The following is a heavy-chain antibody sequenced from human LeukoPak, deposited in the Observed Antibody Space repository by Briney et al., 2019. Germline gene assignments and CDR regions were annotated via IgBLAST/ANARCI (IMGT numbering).Heavy chain of an antibody. V-gene: IGHV4-39*07. D-gene: IGHD4-23*01. CDR3: ARDYLGGNPDAFDI. J-gene: IGHJ3*02. CDR1: GDSISSSSYY. Sequence: SETLSLTCTVSGDSISSSSYYWGWIRQPPGKELEWIGSIYYSGSTYYNPSLNSRVTISVDTSKNQFSLKLSSVTAADTAAYYCARDYLGGNPDAFDIWGQGTMVTVSS. CDR2: IYYSGST.